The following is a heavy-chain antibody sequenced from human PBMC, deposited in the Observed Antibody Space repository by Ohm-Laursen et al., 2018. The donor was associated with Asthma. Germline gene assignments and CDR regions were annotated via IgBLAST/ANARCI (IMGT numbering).Heavy chain of an antibody. D-gene: IGHD2-8*01. J-gene: IGHJ6*02. V-gene: IGHV3-48*01. Sequence: SLRLSCSASGFTFSPYSVNWVRQAPGKGLEWVSYISKSTRTIKYADSVKGRFTISRDNAKNSLYLQMNSLRAEDTAVYYCARDKPENEVNGYYYGMDVWGQGTTVTVSS. CDR3: ARDKPENEVNGYYYGMDV. CDR2: ISKSTRTI. CDR1: GFTFSPYS.